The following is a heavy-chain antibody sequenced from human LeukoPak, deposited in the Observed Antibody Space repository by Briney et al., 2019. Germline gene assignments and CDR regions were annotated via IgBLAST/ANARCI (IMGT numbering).Heavy chain of an antibody. CDR2: IYYSGST. CDR3: ARLMANTWGVFDY. Sequence: SETLSLTCTVSGGSISSYYWSWIRQPPGKGLEWIGYIYYSGSTNYNPSLKSRVTISVDTSKNQFSLKLSSVTAADTAVYYCARLMANTWGVFDYWGQGTLVTVSS. CDR1: GGSISSYY. D-gene: IGHD2-8*01. J-gene: IGHJ4*02. V-gene: IGHV4-59*01.